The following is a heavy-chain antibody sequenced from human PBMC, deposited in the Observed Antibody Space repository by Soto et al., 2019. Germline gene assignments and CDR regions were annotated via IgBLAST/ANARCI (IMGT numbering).Heavy chain of an antibody. CDR1: GFTFSSSA. Sequence: QMQLVQSGPEVKKPGTSVKVSCKASGFTFSSSAMQWVRQARGQRLEWIGWIVVGSGHTNYAQKFQERVTITRDMSITTAYMELSSLRFDDTAVYYCAAKMYSSGGGHWGQGTLVTVSS. J-gene: IGHJ4*02. CDR2: IVVGSGHT. V-gene: IGHV1-58*02. D-gene: IGHD6-19*01. CDR3: AAKMYSSGGGH.